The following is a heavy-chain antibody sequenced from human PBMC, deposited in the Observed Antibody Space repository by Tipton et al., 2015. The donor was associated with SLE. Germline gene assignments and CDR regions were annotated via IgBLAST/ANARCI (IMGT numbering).Heavy chain of an antibody. J-gene: IGHJ6*02. CDR2: MFHSGST. CDR1: GYSISSAYY. CDR3: ARDRGPGGMDV. V-gene: IGHV4-38-2*02. Sequence: TLSLTCGVSGYSISSAYYWGWIRQPPGKGLEWVASMFHSGSTYYNPALKSRVTISVDTSKNQYSLKLSSVTAADSAVYYCARDRGPGGMDVWGQGTPVTVSS. D-gene: IGHD3-10*01.